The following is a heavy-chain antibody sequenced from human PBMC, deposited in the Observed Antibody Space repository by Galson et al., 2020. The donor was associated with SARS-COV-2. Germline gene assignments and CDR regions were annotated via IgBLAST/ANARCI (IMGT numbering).Heavy chain of an antibody. CDR2: ISGNGDYK. J-gene: IGHJ4*02. V-gene: IGHV3-23*01. Sequence: GGSLRLSCVTSGFSFSSYAMSWVRQAPGKGLEWVSGISGNGDYKYYADSVKGRFTISRDNSDNTLDLQMNSLRAEDTALYYCGKLIHTGVFYYFDYWGQGTLVTVSS. CDR1: GFSFSSYA. CDR3: GKLIHTGVFYYFDY. D-gene: IGHD3-10*01.